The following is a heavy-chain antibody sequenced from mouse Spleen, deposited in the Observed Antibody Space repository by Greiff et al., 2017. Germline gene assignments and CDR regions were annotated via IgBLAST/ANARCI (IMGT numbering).Heavy chain of an antibody. D-gene: IGHD2-3*01. Sequence: EVKLMESGGGLVKPGGSLKLSCAASGFTFSSYAMSWVRQTPEKRLEWVATISDGGSYTYYPDNVKGRFTISRDNAKNNLYLQMSHLKSEDTAMYYCARDDGSFDYWGQGTTLPVSS. V-gene: IGHV5-4*01. J-gene: IGHJ2*01. CDR1: GFTFSSYA. CDR2: ISDGGSYT. CDR3: ARDDGSFDY.